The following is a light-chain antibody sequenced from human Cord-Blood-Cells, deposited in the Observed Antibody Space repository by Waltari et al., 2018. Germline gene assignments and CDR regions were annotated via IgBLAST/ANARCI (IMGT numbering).Light chain of an antibody. CDR1: SSDVGGYNY. V-gene: IGLV2-14*01. CDR2: VVS. CDR3: SSYTSSSTRV. Sequence: QSALTQPASVSGSPGQSITISCTGTSSDVGGYNYVSWYQQHPGKAPKLMIYVVSNRPSGVCNRFSCSKSGNTASLTIAGLQAEDEADYYCSSYTSSSTRVFGGGTKLTVL. J-gene: IGLJ3*02.